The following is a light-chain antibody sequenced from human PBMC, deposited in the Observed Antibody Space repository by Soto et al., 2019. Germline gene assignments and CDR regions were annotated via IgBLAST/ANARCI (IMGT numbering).Light chain of an antibody. CDR3: QQYNDWPLT. CDR1: QGISRT. Sequence: EIVMTQSPATLSVSPGETATLSCRASQGISRTLAWYQLKPGQAPRLLFSGASTRATGVPARFSGSGSGTEFTLTISSLQSEDFALYYCQQYNDWPLTFGQGTKV. J-gene: IGKJ1*01. CDR2: GAS. V-gene: IGKV3-15*01.